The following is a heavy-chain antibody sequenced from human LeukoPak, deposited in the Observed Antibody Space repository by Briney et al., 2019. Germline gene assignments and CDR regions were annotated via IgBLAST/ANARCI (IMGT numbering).Heavy chain of an antibody. CDR2: IRQDGSVQ. V-gene: IGHV3-7*03. CDR3: AKDSTMVRGVIPD. J-gene: IGHJ4*02. Sequence: GGSLRLSCAASGFTFSSYWMSWVRQAPGKGLEWVANIRQDGSVQNYADSVKGRFTISRDNAKNSLYLQMNSLRAEDTALHYCAKDSTMVRGVIPDWGQGTLVTVSS. CDR1: GFTFSSYW. D-gene: IGHD3-10*01.